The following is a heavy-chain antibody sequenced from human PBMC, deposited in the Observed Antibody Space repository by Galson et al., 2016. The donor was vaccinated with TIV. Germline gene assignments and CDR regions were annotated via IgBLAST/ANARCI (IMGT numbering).Heavy chain of an antibody. Sequence: LSLTCSVSGGSINSFHWSWIRQPPGKGLEWIGYIYYSGNTNYNYNPSLESRVTMSVDTSKTQVSLELYSVTAADTAVYFCSRAPYGENWYFDLWGRGTLVTVSS. CDR1: GGSINSFH. CDR3: SRAPYGENWYFDL. D-gene: IGHD4-17*01. CDR2: IYYSGNTNY. V-gene: IGHV4-59*08. J-gene: IGHJ2*01.